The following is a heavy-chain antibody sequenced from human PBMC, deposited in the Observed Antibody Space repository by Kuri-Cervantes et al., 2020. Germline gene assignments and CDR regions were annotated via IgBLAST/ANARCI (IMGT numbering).Heavy chain of an antibody. D-gene: IGHD3-10*01. CDR1: GFTFDDYA. J-gene: IGHJ6*02. V-gene: IGHV3-9*01. CDR3: ARLQKTMVRGERGRSSVYYYYGMDV. Sequence: SLKISCAASGFTFDDYAMHWVRQAPGKGLEWVSGISWNSGSIGYADSVKGRFTISRDNAKNSLYLQMNSLRAEDTAVYYCARLQKTMVRGERGRSSVYYYYGMDVWGQGTTVTVSS. CDR2: ISWNSGSI.